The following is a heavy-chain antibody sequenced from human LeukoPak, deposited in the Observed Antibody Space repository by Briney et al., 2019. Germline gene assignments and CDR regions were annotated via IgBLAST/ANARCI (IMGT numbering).Heavy chain of an antibody. Sequence: ASVKVSCKASGYTFINSAIGWVRQAPGQGLEWMGWISPYNGYTKYAESLQGRVTMTTDTSTSTAYMELRSLRSDDTAMYYCARVGASYDGLIDYWGQGTRITVSS. CDR2: ISPYNGYT. CDR1: GYTFINSA. CDR3: ARVGASYDGLIDY. V-gene: IGHV1-18*01. J-gene: IGHJ4*02. D-gene: IGHD1-26*01.